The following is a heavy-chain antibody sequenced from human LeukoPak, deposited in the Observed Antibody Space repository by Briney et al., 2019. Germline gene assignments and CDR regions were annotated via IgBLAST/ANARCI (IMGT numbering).Heavy chain of an antibody. V-gene: IGHV4-61*01. CDR2: IYYSGST. D-gene: IGHD4-11*01. CDR3: ARDFNDYSNSYYMDV. Sequence: PSETLPLTCTVSGGSISSSSYYWSWIRQPPGKGLEWIGYIYYSGSTNYNPSLKSRVTISVDTSKNQFSLKLSSVTAADTAVYYCARDFNDYSNSYYMDVWGKGTTVTVSS. CDR1: GGSISSSSYY. J-gene: IGHJ6*03.